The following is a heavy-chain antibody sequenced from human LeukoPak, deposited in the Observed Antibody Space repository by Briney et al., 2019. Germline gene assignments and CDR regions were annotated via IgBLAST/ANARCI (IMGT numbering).Heavy chain of an antibody. D-gene: IGHD4-17*01. V-gene: IGHV3-23*01. CDR1: GFTFSSYA. CDR2: ISGSGGST. CDR3: AKRGLRPVGYFDY. J-gene: IGHJ4*02. Sequence: GGSLRLSCAASGFTFSSYAMSWVRQAPGKGLEWVSAISGSGGSTYYADSVKGRFTISRGNSKNTLYLQMNSLRAEDTAVYYCAKRGLRPVGYFDYWGQGTLVTVSS.